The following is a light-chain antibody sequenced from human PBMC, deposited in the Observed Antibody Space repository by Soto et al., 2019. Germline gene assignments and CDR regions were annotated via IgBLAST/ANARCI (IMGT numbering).Light chain of an antibody. J-gene: IGLJ2*01. CDR2: SSN. CDR1: SSDIGTNT. Sequence: QSVLTQTPSASGTPGQRVTISCSGSSSDIGTNTVNWYQQLPGTAPKLLIYSSNQRPSGVPDRFSGSKSGTSASLAISGLQSEDEADYYCAAWDDSLNGVVFGGGTKLTVL. CDR3: AAWDDSLNGVV. V-gene: IGLV1-44*01.